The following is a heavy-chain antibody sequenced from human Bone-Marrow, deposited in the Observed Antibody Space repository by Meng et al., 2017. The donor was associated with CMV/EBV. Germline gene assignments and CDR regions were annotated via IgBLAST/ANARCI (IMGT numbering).Heavy chain of an antibody. CDR2: GDYSGST. Sequence: GSLRLSCIVSGGSISSSSYYWGWIRQPPGKGLEWIGSGDYSGSTYYNPSLKSRVTISVDTSKNQFSLKLSSVTAADTAVYYCARDERRGYCSSASCPDYGMDVWGQGTTVTVSS. V-gene: IGHV4-39*07. J-gene: IGHJ6*02. CDR1: GGSISSSSYY. CDR3: ARDERRGYCSSASCPDYGMDV. D-gene: IGHD2-2*01.